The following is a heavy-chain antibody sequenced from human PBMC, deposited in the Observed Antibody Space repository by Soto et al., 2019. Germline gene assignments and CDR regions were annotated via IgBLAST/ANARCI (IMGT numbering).Heavy chain of an antibody. J-gene: IGHJ4*02. Sequence: LRLSCAASGFTFSDYYMSWIRQAPGKGLEWVSYISSSGSTIYYADSVKGRFTISRDNAKNSLYLQMNSLRAEDTAVYYCARYYDFWSGSPFDYWGQGTLVTVSS. V-gene: IGHV3-11*01. D-gene: IGHD3-3*01. CDR2: ISSSGSTI. CDR1: GFTFSDYY. CDR3: ARYYDFWSGSPFDY.